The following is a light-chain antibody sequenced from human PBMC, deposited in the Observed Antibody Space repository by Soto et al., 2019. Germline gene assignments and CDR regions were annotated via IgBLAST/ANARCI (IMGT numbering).Light chain of an antibody. CDR2: DVS. CDR1: SSDVGGYNY. CDR3: CSYAGSFVV. Sequence: QSALTQPRSVSGSPGQSVTISCTGTSSDVGGYNYVSWYQQHPGKAPKLMIYDVSKRPSGVPDRFSGSKSGNTASLTISGLQAGDEADYYCCSYAGSFVVFGGGTKVTVL. V-gene: IGLV2-11*01. J-gene: IGLJ2*01.